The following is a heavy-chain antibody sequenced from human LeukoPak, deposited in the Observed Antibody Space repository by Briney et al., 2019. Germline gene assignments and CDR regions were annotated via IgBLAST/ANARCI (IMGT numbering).Heavy chain of an antibody. J-gene: IGHJ4*02. CDR2: MNPNSGNT. D-gene: IGHD3-22*01. CDR1: GYTFTSYD. CDR3: ARMAWIKGRGYPFFDY. Sequence: ASVKVSCKASGYTFTSYDINWVRQATGQGLEWMGWMNPNSGNTGYAQKFQGRVTMTRNTSISTAYMELSSLRSEDTAVYYCARMAWIKGRGYPFFDYWGQETLVTVSS. V-gene: IGHV1-8*01.